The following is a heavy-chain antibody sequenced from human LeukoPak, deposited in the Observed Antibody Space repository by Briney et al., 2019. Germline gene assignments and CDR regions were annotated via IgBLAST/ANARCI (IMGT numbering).Heavy chain of an antibody. V-gene: IGHV4-39*07. CDR3: ARDRGGDYDFWSGYPNWFDP. CDR2: IYYSGST. CDR1: GGSISSSSYY. J-gene: IGHJ5*02. D-gene: IGHD3-3*01. Sequence: SETLSLTCTVSGGSISSSSYYWGWIRQPPGKGLEWIGSIYYSGSTNYNPSLKSRVTISVDTSKNQFSLKLSSVTAADTAVYYCARDRGGDYDFWSGYPNWFDPWGQGTLVTVSS.